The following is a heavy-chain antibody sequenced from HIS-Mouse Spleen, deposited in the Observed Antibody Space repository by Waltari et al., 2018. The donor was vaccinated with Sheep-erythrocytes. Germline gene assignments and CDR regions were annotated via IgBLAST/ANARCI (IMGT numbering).Heavy chain of an antibody. V-gene: IGHV1-2*02. CDR2: INTNSGGT. D-gene: IGHD2-2*01. CDR1: GYTFTGYY. J-gene: IGHJ1*01. Sequence: QVQLVQSGAEVKKPGASVKVSCKASGYTFTGYYMHWVRQAPGQGLEWMGWINTNSGGTNYEQKFQGRVTMTRDTSISTAYMELSRLRSDDTAVYYCARGYCSSTSCYGYFQHWGQGTLVTVSS. CDR3: ARGYCSSTSCYGYFQH.